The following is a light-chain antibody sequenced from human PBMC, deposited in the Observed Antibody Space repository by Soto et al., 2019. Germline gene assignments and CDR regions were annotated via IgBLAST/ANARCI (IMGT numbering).Light chain of an antibody. CDR2: DAS. V-gene: IGKV1-5*01. CDR3: QQYDSYPWT. Sequence: DIQMTQSLSTLSASVGDRVTMTCRASQNIHTWVAWYQQKPGLGPKLLIYDASILATGVSSRFSGRASGTEFSLTIGGLQPDDFATYYCQQYDSYPWTFGQGTKVDNK. CDR1: QNIHTW. J-gene: IGKJ1*01.